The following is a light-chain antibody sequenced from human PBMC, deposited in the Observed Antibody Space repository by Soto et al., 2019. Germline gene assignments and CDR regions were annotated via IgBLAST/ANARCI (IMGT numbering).Light chain of an antibody. CDR1: QSISSW. Sequence: DIQMTQSPSTLTASVGARVTITCRASQSISSWLAWYQQKPGKAPKLLIYDASSLESGVASRLSGSGSVTEFTLTISSLQPDHFATYFCRQYNSYSTFGQGTKVEI. J-gene: IGKJ1*01. CDR2: DAS. CDR3: RQYNSYST. V-gene: IGKV1-5*01.